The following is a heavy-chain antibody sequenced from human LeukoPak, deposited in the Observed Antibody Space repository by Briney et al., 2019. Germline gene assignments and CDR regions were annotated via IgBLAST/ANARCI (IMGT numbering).Heavy chain of an antibody. J-gene: IGHJ4*02. V-gene: IGHV1-69*05. CDR2: IIPNFGTA. CDR1: GLTFSSYA. CDR3: SRVSGIGGAYVFDY. Sequence: GASVTVSCTASGLTFSSYAISWVRQAPGQGLEWMGGIIPNFGTANYAQKFQGSVTITTDDSTSTAYMELSSLRSEDTAVYYCSRVSGIGGAYVFDYWGQGAMVTVSS. D-gene: IGHD1-26*01.